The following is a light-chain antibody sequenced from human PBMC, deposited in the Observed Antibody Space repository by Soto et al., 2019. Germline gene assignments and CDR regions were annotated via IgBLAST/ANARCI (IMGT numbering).Light chain of an antibody. CDR3: LQVNRFPLS. CDR2: AAS. V-gene: IGKV1-5*01. CDR1: QTISSW. J-gene: IGKJ4*02. Sequence: DIQMAQSPSTLSGSVGERVTLTCRASQTISSWLAWYQQKPGKAPKFLIYAASTMPSGVPSRFSGSGSGTDFTLTITSLQPEYFATYYWLQVNRFPLSFGGGTKVDIK.